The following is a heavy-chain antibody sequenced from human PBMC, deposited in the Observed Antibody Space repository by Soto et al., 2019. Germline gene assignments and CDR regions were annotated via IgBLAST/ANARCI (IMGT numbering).Heavy chain of an antibody. D-gene: IGHD6-19*01. V-gene: IGHV3-23*01. CDR3: ARGGGIAVAGTHLDY. CDR2: IGGSGAGT. Sequence: EVQLLESGGGLVQPGGSLRLSGAAPGFTLISIPMSWSRQAPGRGLEGVSGIGGSGAGTNYADSVKGRFTISRDNSKNTLYLQMSSLRAEDTAVYYCARGGGIAVAGTHLDYWGQGTLVTVSS. J-gene: IGHJ4*02. CDR1: GFTLISIP.